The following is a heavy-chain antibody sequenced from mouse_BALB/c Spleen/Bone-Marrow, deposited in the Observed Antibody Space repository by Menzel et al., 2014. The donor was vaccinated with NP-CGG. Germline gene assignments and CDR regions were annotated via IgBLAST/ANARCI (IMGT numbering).Heavy chain of an antibody. D-gene: IGHD1-1*01. Sequence: EVHLVESGGGLVQPGGSLKLSCAASGFDFSRYWMSWVRQAPGKGLEWIGEINPDSSTINYTPSLKDKFIISRDNAKNTLYLQMSKVRSEDTALYFCARSGLNFYASRYFDVWGAGTTVTVSS. CDR3: ARSGLNFYASRYFDV. CDR2: INPDSSTI. J-gene: IGHJ1*01. V-gene: IGHV4-1*02. CDR1: GFDFSRYW.